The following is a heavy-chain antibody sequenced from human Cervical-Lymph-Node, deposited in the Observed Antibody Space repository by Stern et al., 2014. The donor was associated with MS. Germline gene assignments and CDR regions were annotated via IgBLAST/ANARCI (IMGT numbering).Heavy chain of an antibody. CDR1: EFRFSAHS. D-gene: IGHD3-9*01. Sequence: EVQLVESGGGLVKPGRSLRLSCATSEFRFSAHSMHWVRQAPGKGLEWVGVIRSKTSGGTTEYAAYVKGRFTISRDDSRSSAYLQLNTLTTENTGVYYCAREARMQHDDILAGHGGKNYYFYGMDVWGQGTTVTVSS. J-gene: IGHJ6*02. CDR2: IRSKTSGGTT. CDR3: AREARMQHDDILAGHGGKNYYFYGMDV. V-gene: IGHV3-49*04.